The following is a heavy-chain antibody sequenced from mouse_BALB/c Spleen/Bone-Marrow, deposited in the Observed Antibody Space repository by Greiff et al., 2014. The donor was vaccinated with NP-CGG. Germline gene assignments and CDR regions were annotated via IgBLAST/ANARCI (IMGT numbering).Heavy chain of an antibody. CDR3: ARDGDYRYAWFSY. CDR2: ISDGGGHT. D-gene: IGHD2-14*01. CDR1: GFSFSDHY. J-gene: IGHJ3*01. Sequence: EVQVVESGGRLVRPGGSLKLSCAASGFSFSDHYMYWVRQTPEKRLEWVATISDGGGHTYYSDSVKGRFTISRDNAKNNLYLQMSSLKSEDTAMYHCARDGDYRYAWFSYWGQGTPVTVSA. V-gene: IGHV5-4*02.